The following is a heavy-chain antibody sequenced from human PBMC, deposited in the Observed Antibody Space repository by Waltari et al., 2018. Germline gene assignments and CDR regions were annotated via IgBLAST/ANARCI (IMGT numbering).Heavy chain of an antibody. V-gene: IGHV3-7*01. Sequence: EVQLVESGGGLVQPGGSLRLSCAASGFTFSSYWMSWVRQAPGKGLEWVANIKQDGSEKYYVDSVKGRFTISRDNAKNSLYLQMNSLRAEDTAVYYCARVADWYPPDWYFDYWGQGTLVTVSS. CDR3: ARVADWYPPDWYFDY. J-gene: IGHJ4*02. D-gene: IGHD3-9*01. CDR2: IKQDGSEK. CDR1: GFTFSSYW.